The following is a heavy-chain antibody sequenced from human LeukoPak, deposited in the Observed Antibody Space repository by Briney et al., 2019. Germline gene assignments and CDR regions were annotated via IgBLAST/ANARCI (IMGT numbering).Heavy chain of an antibody. CDR1: GFTFSTFS. J-gene: IGHJ4*02. CDR3: ARDEGLTVAGPDFDY. Sequence: GGSLRLSCAASGFTFSTFSMNWVRQAPGKGLEWVSSISSSSTYIHYADSVKGRFTISRDNAKNSLYLQMNSLRAEGTAVYYCARDEGLTVAGPDFDYWGQGTLVTVSS. CDR2: ISSSSTYI. V-gene: IGHV3-21*01. D-gene: IGHD6-19*01.